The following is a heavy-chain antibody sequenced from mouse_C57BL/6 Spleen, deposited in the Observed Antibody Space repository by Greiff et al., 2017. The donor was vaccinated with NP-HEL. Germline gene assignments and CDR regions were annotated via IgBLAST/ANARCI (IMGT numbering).Heavy chain of an antibody. CDR2: INPSTGGT. CDR1: GYSFTGYY. D-gene: IGHD1-1*01. V-gene: IGHV1-42*01. J-gene: IGHJ4*01. CDR3: ARGDYYGTLYAMDY. Sequence: VQLQQSGPELVKPGASVKISCKASGYSFTGYYMNWVKQSPEKSLEWIGEINPSTGGTTYNQKFKAKATLTVDKSSSTAYMQLKSLTSDDSAVYYCARGDYYGTLYAMDYWGQGTSVTVSS.